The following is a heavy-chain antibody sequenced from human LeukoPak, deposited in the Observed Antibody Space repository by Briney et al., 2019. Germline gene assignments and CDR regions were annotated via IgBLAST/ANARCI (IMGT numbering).Heavy chain of an antibody. V-gene: IGHV3-74*01. CDR2: INSDGSST. J-gene: IGHJ3*02. CDR3: ARDRLPLRAAPDDAFDI. D-gene: IGHD1-14*01. CDR1: GFTFSSYG. Sequence: GGTLRLSCAASGFTFSSYGMHWVRHAPGKGLVGVSRINSDGSSTSYADSVKGRFTISRDNAKNTLYLQMNSLRAEDTAVYYCARDRLPLRAAPDDAFDIWGQGTMVTVSS.